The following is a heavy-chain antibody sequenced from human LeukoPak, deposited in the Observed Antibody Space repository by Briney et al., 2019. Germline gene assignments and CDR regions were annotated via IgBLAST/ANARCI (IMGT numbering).Heavy chain of an antibody. J-gene: IGHJ2*01. Sequence: PSETLSLTCTVSGGSLTNYSWSRIRQSPGKGLEWIAYIFYSGRTNYNPSLKSRATISVDTSKNQFSLKLTSLIAADTAVYYCARRGEGYWYFDLWGRGTLVTVSS. V-gene: IGHV4-59*01. CDR2: IFYSGRT. D-gene: IGHD5-12*01. CDR3: ARRGEGYWYFDL. CDR1: GGSLTNYS.